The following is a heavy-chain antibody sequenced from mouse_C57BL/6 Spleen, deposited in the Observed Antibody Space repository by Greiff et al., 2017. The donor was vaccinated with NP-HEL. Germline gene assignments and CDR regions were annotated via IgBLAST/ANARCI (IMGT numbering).Heavy chain of an antibody. Sequence: VQLQQPGAELVRPGSSVKLSCKASGYTFTSYWMHWVKQRPIQGLEWIGNIDPSDSETHYNQKFKDKATLTVDKSSSTAYMQLSSLTSEDSAVYYCAREEVYDGYYGGFAYWGQGTLVTVSA. D-gene: IGHD2-3*01. CDR1: GYTFTSYW. V-gene: IGHV1-52*01. CDR3: AREEVYDGYYGGFAY. J-gene: IGHJ3*01. CDR2: IDPSDSET.